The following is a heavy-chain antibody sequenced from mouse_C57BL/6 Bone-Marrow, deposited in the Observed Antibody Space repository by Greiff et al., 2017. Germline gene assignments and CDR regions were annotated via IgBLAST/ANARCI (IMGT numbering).Heavy chain of an antibody. Sequence: VQRVESGPGLVAPSQSLSITCTVSGFSLTSYAISWVRQPPGKGLEWLGVIWTGGGTNYNSALKSSLSISKDDSKSQVFLKMNSLQTNDAARYYCARNTHYYGSSFPFDYWGQGTTLTVSS. CDR1: GFSLTSYA. V-gene: IGHV2-9-1*01. D-gene: IGHD1-1*01. CDR2: IWTGGGT. J-gene: IGHJ2*01. CDR3: ARNTHYYGSSFPFDY.